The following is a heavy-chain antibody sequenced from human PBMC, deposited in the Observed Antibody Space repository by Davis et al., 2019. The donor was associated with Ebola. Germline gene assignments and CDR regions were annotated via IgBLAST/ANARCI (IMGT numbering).Heavy chain of an antibody. CDR2: INHSGST. Sequence: SETLSLTCSVSGGSINSGTYYWGWVRQPPGKGLEWIGEINHSGSTNYNPSLKSRVTMSVDTSKNQFTLKLSSVTAADTAVYYCARGHTITAVSNWFNPWGQGTLVTVSS. V-gene: IGHV4-39*06. J-gene: IGHJ5*02. CDR1: GGSINSGTYY. D-gene: IGHD6-6*01. CDR3: ARGHTITAVSNWFNP.